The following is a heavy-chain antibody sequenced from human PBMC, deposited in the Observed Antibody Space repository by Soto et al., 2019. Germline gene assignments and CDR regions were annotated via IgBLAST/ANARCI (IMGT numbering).Heavy chain of an antibody. J-gene: IGHJ4*02. Sequence: PGGSLRLACAASGFTFSSYDMNGVRPAPWKGLEWVSGVSASGSITSYADSAKGRFTISRDNAKNTVFLQMTGLRAEDTAVYFCAKGDCSGGRCYRGFDYWVPGTLVTVSS. V-gene: IGHV3-23*01. CDR3: AKGDCSGGRCYRGFDY. CDR2: VSASGSIT. CDR1: GFTFSSYD. D-gene: IGHD2-15*01.